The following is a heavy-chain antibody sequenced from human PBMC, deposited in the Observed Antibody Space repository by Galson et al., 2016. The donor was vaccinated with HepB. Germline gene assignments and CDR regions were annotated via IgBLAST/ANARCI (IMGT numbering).Heavy chain of an antibody. V-gene: IGHV4-59*01. CDR2: IYYTGST. J-gene: IGHJ6*02. CDR3: AGGLLEWLVLSHYYGMDV. D-gene: IGHD3-3*01. CDR1: GGSISTYY. Sequence: LSLTCTVSGGSISTYYWSWVRQPPGKGLEWIGYIYYTGSTNYNPSLKSRVTISVDTSKNQFSLTLNSVTAADMAVYYCAGGLLEWLVLSHYYGMDVWGQGTTVTVTS.